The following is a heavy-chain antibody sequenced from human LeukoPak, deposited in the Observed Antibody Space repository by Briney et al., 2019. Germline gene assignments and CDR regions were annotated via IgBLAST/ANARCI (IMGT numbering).Heavy chain of an antibody. CDR1: GGSISSGDYY. V-gene: IGHV4-30-4*08. J-gene: IGHJ5*02. CDR2: IYYSGST. D-gene: IGHD2-8*01. Sequence: PSETLSLTCTVSGGSISSGDYYWSWIRQPPGKGLEWIGYIYYSGSTYYNPSLKSRVTISVDTSKNQFSLKLSSVTAADTAVYYCARVFVLIPWFDPWGQGTLVTVSS. CDR3: ARVFVLIPWFDP.